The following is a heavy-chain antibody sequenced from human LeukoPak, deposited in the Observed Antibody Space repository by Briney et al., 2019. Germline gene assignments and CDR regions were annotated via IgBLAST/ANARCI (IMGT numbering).Heavy chain of an antibody. CDR1: GFTFISYE. D-gene: IGHD6-13*01. J-gene: IGHJ3*02. Sequence: PGGSLRLSCAASGFTFISYEMNWVRQAPGRGLEWVSYISSTGSVIFYADSVKARFTIPRDNAKNSLYLQMNSLRAEDTAIYYCARDGPLLYSNPNDAFDIWGQGTMVTVSS. V-gene: IGHV3-48*03. CDR3: ARDGPLLYSNPNDAFDI. CDR2: ISSTGSVI.